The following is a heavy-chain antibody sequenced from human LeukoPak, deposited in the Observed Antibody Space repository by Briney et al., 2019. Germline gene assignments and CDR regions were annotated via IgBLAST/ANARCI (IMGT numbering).Heavy chain of an antibody. J-gene: IGHJ4*02. CDR3: ARDREWPLDY. CDR1: GFTSSSYW. CDR2: IRQDGGQK. Sequence: PGGSLRLSCAASGFTSSSYWMTWVRQAPGKGLEWMASIRQDGGQKYYVESVKGRFTISRDNAKNSLYLQMNSLRAEDTTVYYCARDREWPLDYWGQGTLVTVSS. D-gene: IGHD3-3*01. V-gene: IGHV3-7*03.